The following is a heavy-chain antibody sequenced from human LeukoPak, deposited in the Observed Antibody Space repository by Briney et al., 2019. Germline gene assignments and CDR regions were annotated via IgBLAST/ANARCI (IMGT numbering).Heavy chain of an antibody. CDR1: GGTFSSYA. D-gene: IGHD3-22*01. Sequence: GASVKVSCKASGGTFSSYAISWVRQAPGQGLEWMGGIIPIFGTANYAQKFQGRVTITTDESTSTAYMELSSLRSEDTAVYYCARGGDYDSSGYYYAAFDYWGQGTLVTVSS. CDR3: ARGGDYDSSGYYYAAFDY. CDR2: IIPIFGTA. J-gene: IGHJ4*02. V-gene: IGHV1-69*05.